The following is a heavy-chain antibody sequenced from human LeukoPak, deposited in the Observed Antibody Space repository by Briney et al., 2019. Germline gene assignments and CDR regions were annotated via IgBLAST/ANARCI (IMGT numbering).Heavy chain of an antibody. CDR3: ARDLYDSSGYAFDI. V-gene: IGHV4-30-2*01. D-gene: IGHD3-22*01. CDR1: GGSITSGGYC. Sequence: SQTLSLTCTVSGGSITSGGYCWSWIRQPPGKGLEWVGYIYHSGSTYYNPSLKNRVTMSVDRSKNQFSLKLSSVTAADTAVYYCARDLYDSSGYAFDIWGQGTMVTVSS. J-gene: IGHJ3*02. CDR2: IYHSGST.